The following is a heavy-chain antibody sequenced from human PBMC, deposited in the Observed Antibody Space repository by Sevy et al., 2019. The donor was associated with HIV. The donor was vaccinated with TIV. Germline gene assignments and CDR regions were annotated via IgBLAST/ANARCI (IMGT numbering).Heavy chain of an antibody. D-gene: IGHD2-2*01. CDR3: ARFLSTSYYYYHAMDV. CDR2: MNPNSGNT. J-gene: IGHJ6*02. Sequence: ASVKVSCKASGYTLTTYDINWVRQATGQGLEWMGWMNPNSGNTGYAQKFQGRVTMTRNTSIETAYMELSSLQSEDTAVYYCARFLSTSYYYYHAMDVWGQGTTVTVSS. CDR1: GYTLTTYD. V-gene: IGHV1-8*01.